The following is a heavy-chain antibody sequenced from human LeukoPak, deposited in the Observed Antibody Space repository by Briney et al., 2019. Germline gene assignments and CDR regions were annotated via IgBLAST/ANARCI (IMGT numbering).Heavy chain of an antibody. V-gene: IGHV3-74*01. CDR3: ARNSRVYYFDY. CDR2: INSDGSST. Sequence: PGGSLRLSCAASGFTFSSYWMHWVRQAPGKGLVWVSRINSDGSSTSYADSVKGRFTISRDNAKNTLYLQMNSLRAEDTAVYYCARNSRVYYFDYWGQGTLVTVSS. D-gene: IGHD3-10*01. CDR1: GFTFSSYW. J-gene: IGHJ4*02.